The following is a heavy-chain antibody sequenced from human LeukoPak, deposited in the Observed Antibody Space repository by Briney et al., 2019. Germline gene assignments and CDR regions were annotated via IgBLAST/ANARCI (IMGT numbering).Heavy chain of an antibody. CDR3: ARRFYARYCSGGSCYYNYYYYYYMDV. D-gene: IGHD2-15*01. V-gene: IGHV4-34*01. Sequence: SETLSLTCAVYGGSFSGYYWSWIRQPPGKGLEWIGEINHSGSTNYNPSLKSRVTISVDTSKNQFSLKLSSVTAADTAVYYCARRFYARYCSGGSCYYNYYYYYYMDVWGKGTTVTVSS. CDR2: INHSGST. CDR1: GGSFSGYY. J-gene: IGHJ6*03.